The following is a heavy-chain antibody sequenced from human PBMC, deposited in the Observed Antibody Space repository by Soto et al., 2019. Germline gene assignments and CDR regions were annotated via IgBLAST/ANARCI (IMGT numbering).Heavy chain of an antibody. CDR3: ARQYYDSSGYYPFDY. CDR2: IYSGGST. CDR1: GFTVSSNY. D-gene: IGHD3-22*01. Sequence: GGSLRLSCAASGFTVSSNYMSWVRQAPGKGLEWVSVIYSGGSTYYADSVKGRFTISRDNSKNTLYLQMNSLRAEDTAVYYCARQYYDSSGYYPFDYWGQGTLVTVSS. V-gene: IGHV3-53*01. J-gene: IGHJ4*02.